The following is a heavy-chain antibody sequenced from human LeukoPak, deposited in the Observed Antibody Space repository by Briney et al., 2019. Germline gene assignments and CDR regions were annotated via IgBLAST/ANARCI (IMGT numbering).Heavy chain of an antibody. CDR1: GYTFSSYG. D-gene: IGHD5-18*01. Sequence: GASVKVSCKASGYTFSSYGVTWVRQAPGQGLEWMGWISAHTGHTSYAHKLQDRITMTTDTSTSTAYMELRSLRSDDTAVYFCARASGYSYGPRDYWGQGTLVTVSS. J-gene: IGHJ4*02. V-gene: IGHV1-18*01. CDR2: ISAHTGHT. CDR3: ARASGYSYGPRDY.